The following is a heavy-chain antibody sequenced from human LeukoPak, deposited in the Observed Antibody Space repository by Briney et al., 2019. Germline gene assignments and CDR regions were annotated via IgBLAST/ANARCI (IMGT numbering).Heavy chain of an antibody. D-gene: IGHD1-26*01. V-gene: IGHV3-74*01. CDR3: ARAGLWELPDY. CDR2: INSDGSST. Sequence: PRGSLRLSCAASGFTFSSYWMHWVRQAPGKGLVWVSRINSDGSSTSYADSVKGRFTISRDNAKNTLYLQMNSLRAEDTAVYYCARAGLWELPDYWGQGTLVTVSS. CDR1: GFTFSSYW. J-gene: IGHJ4*02.